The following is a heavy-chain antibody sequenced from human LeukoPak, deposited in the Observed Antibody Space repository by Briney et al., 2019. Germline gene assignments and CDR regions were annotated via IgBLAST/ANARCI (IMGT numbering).Heavy chain of an antibody. CDR2: INHSGST. CDR1: GGSFSGYY. CDR3: ARGRWFDP. Sequence: SETLSLTCAVYGGSFSGYYWSWIRQPPGKGLEWIGEINHSGSTNYHPSLKSRVTISVDTSQNQFSLKLSSVSAADTAVYYWARGRWFDPWGQGTLVTVSS. J-gene: IGHJ5*02. V-gene: IGHV4-34*01.